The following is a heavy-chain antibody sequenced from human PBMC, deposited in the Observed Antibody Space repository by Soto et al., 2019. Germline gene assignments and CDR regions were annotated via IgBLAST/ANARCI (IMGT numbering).Heavy chain of an antibody. CDR1: GFTFSSYA. V-gene: IGHV3-23*01. CDR3: AKDPGYYYDSSGYFDY. CDR2: ISGSGGST. Sequence: LRLSCAASGFTFSSYAMSWVRQAPGKGLEWVSAISGSGGSTYNADSVKGRFTISRDNSKNTLYLQMNSLRAEDTAVYYCAKDPGYYYDSSGYFDYWGQGTLVTVSS. D-gene: IGHD3-22*01. J-gene: IGHJ4*02.